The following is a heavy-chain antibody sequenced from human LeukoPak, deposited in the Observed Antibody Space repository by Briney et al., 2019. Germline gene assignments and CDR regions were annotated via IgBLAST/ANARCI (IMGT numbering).Heavy chain of an antibody. CDR1: GASISSYY. Sequence: PSETLSLTCTVSGASISSYYYNWIRQTAGRGLEWIGRLYISGSTDYNPSLTSRVTISVDTSKNQFSLRLSSVTAADTAVYFCARDLSGSLYFDYWGQGVLVTVSS. CDR3: ARDLSGSLYFDY. CDR2: LYISGST. V-gene: IGHV4-4*07. J-gene: IGHJ4*02. D-gene: IGHD3-10*01.